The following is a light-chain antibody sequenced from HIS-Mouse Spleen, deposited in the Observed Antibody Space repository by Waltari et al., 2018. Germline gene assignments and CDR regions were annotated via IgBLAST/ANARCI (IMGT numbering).Light chain of an antibody. CDR3: YSTDSSGNHRV. CDR2: EDS. CDR1: ALHKTS. V-gene: IGLV3-10*01. J-gene: IGLJ2*01. Sequence: SYELTQPPSVSVSPGQTARIPFPGYALHKTSAYLYPQKSGQAPVLVIYEDSKRPSGIPERFSGSSSGTMATLTISGAQVEDEADYYCYSTDSSGNHRVFGGGTKLTVL.